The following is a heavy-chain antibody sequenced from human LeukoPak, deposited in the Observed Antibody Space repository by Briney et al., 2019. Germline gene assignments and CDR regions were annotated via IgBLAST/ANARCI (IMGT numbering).Heavy chain of an antibody. Sequence: PGGSLRLSCAASGFTFSSYVMSWVRQAPGKGLEWVSAISTSDDKSYYADSVKGRFTISRDNSKNTLYLQMNSLRAEDTAIYYCARDERLLSFLKWGQGTLVTVSS. D-gene: IGHD3-3*01. CDR2: ISTSDDKS. J-gene: IGHJ4*02. CDR3: ARDERLLSFLK. V-gene: IGHV3-23*01. CDR1: GFTFSSYV.